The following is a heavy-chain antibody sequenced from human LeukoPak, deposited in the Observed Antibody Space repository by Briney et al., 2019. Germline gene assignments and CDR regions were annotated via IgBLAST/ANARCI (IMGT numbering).Heavy chain of an antibody. CDR1: GYTFTSYD. V-gene: IGHV1-18*01. D-gene: IGHD2-15*01. J-gene: IGHJ4*02. CDR2: ISAYNGNT. CDR3: AREAAEGLYFDY. Sequence: SVKVSCKASGYTFTSYDINWVRQATGQGLEWMGWISAYNGNTNYAQKLQGRVTMTTDTSTSTAYMELRSLRSDDTAVYYCAREAAEGLYFDYWGQGTLVTVSS.